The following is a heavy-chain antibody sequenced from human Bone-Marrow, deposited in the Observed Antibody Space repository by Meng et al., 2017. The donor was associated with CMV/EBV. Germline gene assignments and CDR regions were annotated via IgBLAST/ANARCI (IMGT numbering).Heavy chain of an antibody. CDR1: GGSINNYY. CDR3: ARDMKGATCYDY. J-gene: IGHJ4*02. V-gene: IGHV4-59*01. Sequence: SETLSLTCTDSGGSINNYYWSWIRQPPGKGLEWIGYSYYSGSTNYNPSLKSRVTISVDTSKNQFSLKLSSVTAADTAVYYCARDMKGATCYDYWGQGTLVTVSS. CDR2: SYYSGST. D-gene: IGHD2-2*01.